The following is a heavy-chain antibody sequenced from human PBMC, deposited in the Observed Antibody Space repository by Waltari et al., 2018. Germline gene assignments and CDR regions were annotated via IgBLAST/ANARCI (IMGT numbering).Heavy chain of an antibody. CDR1: GGSTSNYY. CDR3: ARHNWGSGDAFDI. V-gene: IGHV4-59*01. D-gene: IGHD7-27*01. Sequence: QVQLQESGSGLVKPLETLSLTCIVSGGSTSNYYWSWIRQAPGKGLEWIAYFYYSGSTNSNPSLKSRVTTSLDTSKNQFSLNLNSVTAADTAVYYCARHNWGSGDAFDIWGQGTMVFVSS. CDR2: FYYSGST. J-gene: IGHJ3*02.